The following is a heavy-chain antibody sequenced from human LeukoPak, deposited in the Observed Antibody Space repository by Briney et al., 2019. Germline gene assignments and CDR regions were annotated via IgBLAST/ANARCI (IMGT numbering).Heavy chain of an antibody. Sequence: ASVKVSCKASGYTFTSYGISLVRQAPGQGLEWMGWISAYNGNTNYAQKLQGRVTMTTDTSTSTAYMELRSLRSDDTAVYYCARERAQDGDYGRNWFDPWGQGTLVTVSS. V-gene: IGHV1-18*01. CDR3: ARERAQDGDYGRNWFDP. CDR2: ISAYNGNT. CDR1: GYTFTSYG. J-gene: IGHJ5*02. D-gene: IGHD4-17*01.